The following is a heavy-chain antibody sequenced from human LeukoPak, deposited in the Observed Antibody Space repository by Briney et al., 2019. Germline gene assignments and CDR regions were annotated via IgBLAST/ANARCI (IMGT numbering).Heavy chain of an antibody. Sequence: ASVKVSCKASGYTFTAFYMHWVRQAPGQGLEWMGWINPNSGATNYAQKFQGRVTMTRDTSISTAYMELSRLRSDDTAVYYCAICSGGSCYYFDYWGQGTLVTVSS. CDR1: GYTFTAFY. CDR2: INPNSGAT. D-gene: IGHD2-15*01. J-gene: IGHJ4*02. V-gene: IGHV1-2*02. CDR3: AICSGGSCYYFDY.